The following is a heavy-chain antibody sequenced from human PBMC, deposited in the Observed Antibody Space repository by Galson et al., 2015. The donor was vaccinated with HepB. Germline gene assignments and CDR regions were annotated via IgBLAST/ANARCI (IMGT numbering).Heavy chain of an antibody. J-gene: IGHJ4*02. CDR3: AKDAWEQGADYFDS. Sequence: SLRLSCAASGFTFSGYAMGWVRQAPGKGLEWVPIISGSGRLTYYADSVRGRFTISRDNSKNTLYMEMKSLRAEDTAMYYCAKDAWEQGADYFDSWGQGTLVTVSS. CDR2: ISGSGRLT. CDR1: GFTFSGYA. V-gene: IGHV3-23*01. D-gene: IGHD1-26*01.